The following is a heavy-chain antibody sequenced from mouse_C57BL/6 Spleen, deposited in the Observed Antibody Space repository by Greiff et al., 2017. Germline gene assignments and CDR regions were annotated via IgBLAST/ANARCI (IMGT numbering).Heavy chain of an antibody. D-gene: IGHD2-4*01. Sequence: EVQLQQSGPGLVKPSQSLSLTCSVTGYSITSGYYWNWIRQFPGNKLEWMGYISYDGSNNYNPSLKNRISITRDTSKNQFFLKLNSVTTEDTATYYCAREGDDYDLDYWGQGTTLTVSS. CDR3: AREGDDYDLDY. J-gene: IGHJ2*01. CDR2: ISYDGSN. CDR1: GYSITSGYY. V-gene: IGHV3-6*01.